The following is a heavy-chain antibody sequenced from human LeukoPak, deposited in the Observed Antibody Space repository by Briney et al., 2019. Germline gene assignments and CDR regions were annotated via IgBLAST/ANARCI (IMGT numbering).Heavy chain of an antibody. V-gene: IGHV4-61*02. CDR1: GGSISSGSYY. Sequence: PSETLSLTCTVSGGSISSGSYYWSWIRQPAGKGLEWIGRIYTSGSTNHNPSLESRVTISLDTSKNQFSLKLNSVTAADTAVYYCARGNPYGAADSWGQGTLVTVSS. CDR2: IYTSGST. J-gene: IGHJ5*02. CDR3: ARGNPYGAADS. D-gene: IGHD6-25*01.